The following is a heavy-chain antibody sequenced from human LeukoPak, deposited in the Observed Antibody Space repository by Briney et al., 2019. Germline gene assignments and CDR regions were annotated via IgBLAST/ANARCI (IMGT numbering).Heavy chain of an antibody. CDR1: GGSISSYY. J-gene: IGHJ4*02. CDR2: IYYSGST. CDR3: ARVTGYMIEDYFDY. Sequence: SETLSLTCTVSGGSISSYYWSWIRQPPGKGLEWIGYIYYSGSTNYNPSLKSRVTISVETSKNQFSLKLSSVTAADTPVYYCARVTGYMIEDYFDYWGQGTLVTVSS. D-gene: IGHD3-22*01. V-gene: IGHV4-59*01.